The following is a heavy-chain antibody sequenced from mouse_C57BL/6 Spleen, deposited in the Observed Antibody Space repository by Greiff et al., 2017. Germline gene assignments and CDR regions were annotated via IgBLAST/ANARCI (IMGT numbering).Heavy chain of an antibody. CDR1: GYAFSSYW. V-gene: IGHV1-80*01. Sequence: VQLQQSGAELVKPGASVKISCKASGYAFSSYWMNWVKQRPGKGLEWIGQLHPGDGDTNYNGKFKGKATLTADKSSSTAYMQLSSLTSEDSAVYFCARITAYYFDYWGQGTTLTVSS. CDR2: LHPGDGDT. CDR3: ARITAYYFDY. J-gene: IGHJ2*01. D-gene: IGHD1-2*01.